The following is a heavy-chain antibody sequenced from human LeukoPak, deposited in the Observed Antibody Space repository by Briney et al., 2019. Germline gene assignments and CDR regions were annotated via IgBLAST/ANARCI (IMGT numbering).Heavy chain of an antibody. CDR3: AKDFGGTHDGIYFDY. CDR1: GFTFSSYG. CDR2: IRYDGSNK. J-gene: IGHJ4*02. V-gene: IGHV3-30*02. D-gene: IGHD1-26*01. Sequence: GGSLRLSCAASGFTFSSYGMHWVRQAPGKGLEWVAFIRYDGSNKYYADSVRGRFTISRDNSKNTLYLQMNSLRAEDTAVYYCAKDFGGTHDGIYFDYWGQGTLVTVSS.